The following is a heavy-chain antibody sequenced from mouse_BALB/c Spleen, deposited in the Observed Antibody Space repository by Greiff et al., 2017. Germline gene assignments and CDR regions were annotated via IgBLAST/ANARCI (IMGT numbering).Heavy chain of an antibody. V-gene: IGHV1-37*01. CDR3: GRWNEGLRRGMDY. D-gene: IGHD2-2*01. J-gene: IGHJ4*01. Sequence: VQLKESGPELVKPGASVKISCKASGYSFTGYFMNWVKQSHGKSLEWIGRINPYNGDTFYNQKFKGKATLTVDKSSSTAHMELLSLTSEDSAVYYCGRWNEGLRRGMDYWGQGTAGTVSS. CDR2: INPYNGDT. CDR1: GYSFTGYF.